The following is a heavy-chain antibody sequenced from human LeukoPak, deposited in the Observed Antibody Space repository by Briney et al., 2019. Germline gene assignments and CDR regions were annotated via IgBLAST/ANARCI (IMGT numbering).Heavy chain of an antibody. CDR2: ISSSSSYI. CDR3: ARDRDSSGFLDY. V-gene: IGHV3-21*01. Sequence: GGSLRLSCAASGFTFSSYSMNWVRQAPGKGLEWVSSISSSSSYIYYADSVKGRFTISRDNAKNSLYLQMNSLRAEDTAVYYCARDRDSSGFLDYWGQGTLVTVSS. D-gene: IGHD6-19*01. CDR1: GFTFSSYS. J-gene: IGHJ4*02.